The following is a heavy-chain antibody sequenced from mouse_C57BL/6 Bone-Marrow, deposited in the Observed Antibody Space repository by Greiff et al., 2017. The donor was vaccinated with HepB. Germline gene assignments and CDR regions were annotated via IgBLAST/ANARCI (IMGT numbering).Heavy chain of an antibody. Sequence: VQLQQSGAELVRPGASVKLSCTASGFNIKDDYMHWVKQRPEQGLEWIGWIDPENGDTEYASKFQGKATITADTSSNTAYLQLSSLTSEDTAVYYCIIDGYSYFDYWGQGTTLTVSS. CDR1: GFNIKDDY. D-gene: IGHD2-3*01. CDR3: IIDGYSYFDY. V-gene: IGHV14-4*01. J-gene: IGHJ2*01. CDR2: IDPENGDT.